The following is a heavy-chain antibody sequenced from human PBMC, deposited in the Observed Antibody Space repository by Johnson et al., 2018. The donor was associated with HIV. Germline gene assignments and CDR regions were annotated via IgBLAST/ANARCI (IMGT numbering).Heavy chain of an antibody. Sequence: VQLVESGGGLVKPGGSLRLSCAASGFTFDDYGMSWVRQAPGKGLDWVSGINWNGGNTAYADSVKGRFTISRDNAKNFLYLQMNSLRGEDTALYYCARDREYSSSSYAFDIWGQGTMVTVSS. V-gene: IGHV3-20*04. J-gene: IGHJ3*02. D-gene: IGHD6-6*01. CDR3: ARDREYSSSSYAFDI. CDR2: INWNGGNT. CDR1: GFTFDDYG.